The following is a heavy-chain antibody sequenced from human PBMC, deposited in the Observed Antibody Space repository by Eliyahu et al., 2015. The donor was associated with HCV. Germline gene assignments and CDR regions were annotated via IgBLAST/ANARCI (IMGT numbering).Heavy chain of an antibody. D-gene: IGHD3-3*01. CDR2: IRSKGNDYAT. V-gene: IGHV3-73*01. Sequence: EAQLVESGGGLVQPGESLKLSCAASXFSFSGSSXPWVHQGSGKGLEWVGRIRSKGNDYATAYTASVRGRFTISRDDSRNTAFLQMTSLKTEDTAVYFCARRLSDDDYTRDGFDVWGQGTMVTVSS. J-gene: IGHJ3*01. CDR3: ARRLSDDDYTRDGFDV. CDR1: XFSFSGSS.